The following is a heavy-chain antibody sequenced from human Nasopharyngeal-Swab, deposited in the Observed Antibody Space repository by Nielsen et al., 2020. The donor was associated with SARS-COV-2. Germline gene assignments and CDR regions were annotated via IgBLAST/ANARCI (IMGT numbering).Heavy chain of an antibody. D-gene: IGHD6-19*01. V-gene: IGHV1-18*01. CDR2: ISAYNGNT. CDR1: GYTFTSYG. J-gene: IGHJ6*02. CDR3: ARDPRDPGGGWYWGWTYYYYGMDV. Sequence: ASVKVSCKASGYTFTSYGISWVRQAPGQGLEWMGWISAYNGNTNYAQKLQGRVTMTTDTSTSTAYMELRSLRSDDTAVYYCARDPRDPGGGWYWGWTYYYYGMDVWGQGTTVTVSS.